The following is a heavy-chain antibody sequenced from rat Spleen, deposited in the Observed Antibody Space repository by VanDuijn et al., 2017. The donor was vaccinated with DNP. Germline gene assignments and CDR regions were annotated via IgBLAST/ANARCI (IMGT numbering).Heavy chain of an antibody. J-gene: IGHJ3*01. V-gene: IGHV5-7*01. CDR3: TRPVFNYGSLEGWFAY. Sequence: EVQLVESGGGLVQPGRSLKLSCTDSGFTFSDYNMAWVRQAPKKGLEWVATISYDGTTTNYRDSVKGRFIISRDNAKSTLYLQMDSLRSDDTATYYCTRPVFNYGSLEGWFAYWGQGTLVTVSS. CDR2: ISYDGTTT. CDR1: GFTFSDYN. D-gene: IGHD1-3*01.